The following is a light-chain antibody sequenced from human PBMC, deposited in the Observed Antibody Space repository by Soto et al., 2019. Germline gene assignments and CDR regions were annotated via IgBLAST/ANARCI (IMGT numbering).Light chain of an antibody. CDR3: QQSDNPPQT. J-gene: IGKJ1*01. V-gene: IGKV1-39*01. Sequence: DIQMTQSPSSLSASVGAECTDTRWSSHTIMTYLNWYQLKPGKXPRLLIXXAXXLQSGVTSRFSGSGSGTDFTLTINSMQPEDFAKYACQQSDNPPQTVGQGTKVGIK. CDR1: HTIMTY. CDR2: XAX.